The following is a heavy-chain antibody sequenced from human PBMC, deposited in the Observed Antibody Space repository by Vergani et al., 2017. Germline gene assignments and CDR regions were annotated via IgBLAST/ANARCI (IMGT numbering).Heavy chain of an antibody. V-gene: IGHV1-46*02. CDR3: ASSIGXCAGATCRAYYFDH. CDR2: LNPTTGHT. CDR1: GYIFKNYY. D-gene: IGHD2-21*01. Sequence: VQLVQSGAEVRKPGASVTVSFTASGYIFKNYYIHWLRQAPGQAFEWMGILNPTTGHTTSAQKFMGRVDMTRDPSTDTSTRTVQMTLSSLRSEDTAVYYCASSIGXCAGATCRAYYFDHWGQGTRVTVSS. J-gene: IGHJ5*02.